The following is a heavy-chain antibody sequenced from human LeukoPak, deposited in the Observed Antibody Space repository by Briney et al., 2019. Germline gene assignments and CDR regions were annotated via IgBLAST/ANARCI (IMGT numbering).Heavy chain of an antibody. Sequence: GGSLRLSCAASGFAFSTYSMNWVRQAPGKGLEWVSYISSGSSTIYYADSVKGRFTISRDNAKNSLYLQMNSLRAEDTAVYYCAREGDFDWLSIFDYWGQGTLVTVSS. D-gene: IGHD3-9*01. CDR2: ISSGSSTI. J-gene: IGHJ4*02. CDR1: GFAFSTYS. CDR3: AREGDFDWLSIFDY. V-gene: IGHV3-48*01.